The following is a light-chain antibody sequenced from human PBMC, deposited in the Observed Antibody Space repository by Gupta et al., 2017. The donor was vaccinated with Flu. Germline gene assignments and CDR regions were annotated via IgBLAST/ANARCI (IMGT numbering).Light chain of an antibody. Sequence: SVLTPPPSASVATGQSVTNSCCGSTSNIGSSSVNCYQQHPGAAPNLLLNSNSKRHSGVPGRFSGSKSGASAALAISGLQAGDEADYFCDSWDETPSGLWVFGGGTKVTVL. CDR1: TSNIGSSS. CDR2: SNS. V-gene: IGLV1-44*01. CDR3: DSWDETPSGLWV. J-gene: IGLJ3*02.